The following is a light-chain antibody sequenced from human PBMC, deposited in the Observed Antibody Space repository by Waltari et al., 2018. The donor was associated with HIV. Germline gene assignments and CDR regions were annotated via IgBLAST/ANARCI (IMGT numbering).Light chain of an antibody. Sequence: IVLTQSPGILSLSPGDRSPLFCRARQYVTNKYLAWYQPSPGQAPRLLIYGASTRATGIPDRFSGSGSGTDFTLTISRLEPEDFAVYFCQQYGSSPPYTFGQGTKLEIK. V-gene: IGKV3-20*01. CDR3: QQYGSSPPYT. CDR2: GAS. CDR1: QYVTNKY. J-gene: IGKJ2*01.